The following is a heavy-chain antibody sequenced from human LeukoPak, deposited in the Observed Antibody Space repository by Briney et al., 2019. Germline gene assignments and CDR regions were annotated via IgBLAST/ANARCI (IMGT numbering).Heavy chain of an antibody. V-gene: IGHV4-39*07. J-gene: IGHJ3*02. Sequence: SETLSLTCTVSGGSISSDSYYWGWIRQPPGKGLEWIGSIYYSGSTYYNPSLKSRVTISVDTSKNQFSLKLSSVTAADTAVYYCARERYYYDSSGYRTVGDAFDIWGQGTMVTVSS. CDR2: IYYSGST. CDR3: ARERYYYDSSGYRTVGDAFDI. CDR1: GGSISSDSYY. D-gene: IGHD3-22*01.